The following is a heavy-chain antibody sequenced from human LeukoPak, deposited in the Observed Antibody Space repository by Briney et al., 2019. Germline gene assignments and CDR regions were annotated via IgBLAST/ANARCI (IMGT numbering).Heavy chain of an antibody. CDR1: GFTFSSYS. D-gene: IGHD2-21*02. CDR3: ARDTYCGGDCYSD. V-gene: IGHV3-21*01. Sequence: PGGSLRLSCAASGFTFSSYSMNWVRQAPGKGLEWVSSISSSSSYIYYADSAKGRFTISRDNAKNSLYLQMNSLRAEDTAVYYCARDTYCGGDCYSDWGQGTLVTVSS. J-gene: IGHJ4*02. CDR2: ISSSSSYI.